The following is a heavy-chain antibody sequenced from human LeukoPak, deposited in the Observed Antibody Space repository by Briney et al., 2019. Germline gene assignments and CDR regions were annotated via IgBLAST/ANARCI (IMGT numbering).Heavy chain of an antibody. CDR3: ARDKVVGATHFDY. CDR2: IKQDGSEK. J-gene: IGHJ4*02. D-gene: IGHD1-26*01. V-gene: IGHV3-7*01. Sequence: GGSLRLSCAASGFTFGTYWMNWVRRAPGKGLEWVANIKQDGSEKYYVDSVKGRFTISRDNAKNSLYLQMSSLRAEDTAVYYCARDKVVGATHFDYWGQGTLVTVSS. CDR1: GFTFGTYW.